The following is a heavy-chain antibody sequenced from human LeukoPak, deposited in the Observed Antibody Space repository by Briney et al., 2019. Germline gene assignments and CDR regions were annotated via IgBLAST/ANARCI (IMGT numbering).Heavy chain of an antibody. CDR1: GYTFTGYY. CDR3: ASTGDRLLLPTHPHYYYGMDV. V-gene: IGHV1-2*02. CDR2: INPNSGGT. J-gene: IGHJ6*02. D-gene: IGHD2-15*01. Sequence: ASVKVSCKASGYTFTGYYMHWVRQAPGQGLEWMGWINPNSGGTNYAQKFQGRVTMTRDTSISTAYMELSRLRSDDTAVYYCASTGDRLLLPTHPHYYYGMDVWGQGTTVTVSS.